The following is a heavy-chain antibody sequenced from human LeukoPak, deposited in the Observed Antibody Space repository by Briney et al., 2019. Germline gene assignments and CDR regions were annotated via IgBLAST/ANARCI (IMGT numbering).Heavy chain of an antibody. J-gene: IGHJ4*02. CDR3: ARSLTTNQVDY. D-gene: IGHD4-17*01. Sequence: GGSLRLSCAASGFTVSSNYMSWVRQAPGKGLEWVSVIYSGGSTYYADSVKGRFTISRDNSKNTLYLQMKSLRAEDTAVYYCARSLTTNQVDYWGQGTLVTVSS. CDR1: GFTVSSNY. CDR2: IYSGGST. V-gene: IGHV3-66*01.